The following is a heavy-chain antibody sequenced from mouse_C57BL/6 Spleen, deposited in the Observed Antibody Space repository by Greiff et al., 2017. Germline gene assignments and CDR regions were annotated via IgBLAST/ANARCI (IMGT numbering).Heavy chain of an antibody. CDR2: IRNKANGYTT. D-gene: IGHD2-1*01. J-gene: IGHJ2*01. CDR1: GFTFTDYY. Sequence: EVQGVESGGGLVQPGGSLSLSCAASGFTFTDYYMSWVRQPPGKGLEWLGFIRNKANGYTTEYSASVKGRFTISRDNSQSILYLQMNALRAEDSATYYCARWRGNGGTFDYWGQGTTLTVSS. V-gene: IGHV7-3*01. CDR3: ARWRGNGGTFDY.